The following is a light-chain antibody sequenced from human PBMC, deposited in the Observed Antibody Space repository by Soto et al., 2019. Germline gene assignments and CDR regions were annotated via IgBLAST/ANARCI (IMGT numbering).Light chain of an antibody. Sequence: QSALTQPPSVSGSPGQSVTISCTGTSSDVGDYNFVSWYQQHPGKAPKLVIYDVTKRPSGVPDRFSGSKSGNTASLTISGIQADDEADYYCCSYAGSYTYVFGSATKLTVL. V-gene: IGLV2-11*01. CDR3: CSYAGSYTYV. CDR2: DVT. J-gene: IGLJ1*01. CDR1: SSDVGDYNF.